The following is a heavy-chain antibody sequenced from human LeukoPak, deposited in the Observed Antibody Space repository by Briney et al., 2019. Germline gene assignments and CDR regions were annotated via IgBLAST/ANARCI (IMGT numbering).Heavy chain of an antibody. CDR3: ARGETAVTSYLHF. CDR2: ISISSSTI. D-gene: IGHD4-17*01. Sequence: GGSLGLSCAASGFTFSNYAMNWVRQAPGKGLEWLSYISISSSTIYYADSVKGRFTISRDNAKKTLFLQMNSLRDEDTAVYYCARGETAVTSYLHFWGQGTLVTVSS. CDR1: GFTFSNYA. J-gene: IGHJ4*02. V-gene: IGHV3-48*02.